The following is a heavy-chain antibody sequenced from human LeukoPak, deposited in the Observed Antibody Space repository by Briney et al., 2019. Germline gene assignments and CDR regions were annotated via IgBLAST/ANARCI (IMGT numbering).Heavy chain of an antibody. J-gene: IGHJ5*02. D-gene: IGHD6-13*01. V-gene: IGHV4-59*08. Sequence: SETLSLTCTVSGGSMTSSYWTWIRQPPGKGLEWIGYIYYSGSTDYNPSLKSRVTISIDTSKRQFSLRLSSMTAADTAVYYCVRHLPRSTSPFPDWFDPWGQGTLVTVSS. CDR3: VRHLPRSTSPFPDWFDP. CDR1: GGSMTSSY. CDR2: IYYSGST.